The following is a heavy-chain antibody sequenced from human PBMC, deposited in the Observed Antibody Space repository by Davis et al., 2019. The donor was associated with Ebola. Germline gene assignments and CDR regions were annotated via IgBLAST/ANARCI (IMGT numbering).Heavy chain of an antibody. CDR3: LMVVYRAFDI. J-gene: IGHJ3*02. D-gene: IGHD2-8*02. Sequence: MPSDPLSPPCALPGGSTSSSNWWSWVRQPPGKGLEWIGEIYHSGSTNYNPSLKSRVTISVDKSKNQFSLKLSPVTAADKAVYYCLMVVYRAFDIWGQGKMVTVSS. V-gene: IGHV4-4*02. CDR1: GGSTSSSNW. CDR2: IYHSGST.